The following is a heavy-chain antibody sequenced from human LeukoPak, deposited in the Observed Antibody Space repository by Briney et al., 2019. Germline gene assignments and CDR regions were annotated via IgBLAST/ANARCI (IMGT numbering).Heavy chain of an antibody. CDR2: INPDGSAE. V-gene: IGHV3-7*01. Sequence: GGSLRLSCAASGFSISNYWMSWVRQGPGKGLEWVSSINPDGSAERYVDSVKGRFTISRDNAKNSMYLQMNSLSAEDTALFYCARLFGGVTTFDYWGQGTLVTVSS. D-gene: IGHD4-17*01. CDR1: GFSISNYW. J-gene: IGHJ4*02. CDR3: ARLFGGVTTFDY.